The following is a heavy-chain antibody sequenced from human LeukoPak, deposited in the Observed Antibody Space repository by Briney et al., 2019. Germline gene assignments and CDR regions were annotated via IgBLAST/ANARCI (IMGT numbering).Heavy chain of an antibody. CDR1: GFTFSSYA. Sequence: GGSLRLSCAASGFTFSSYAISWVRQAPGEGLEWVGRIQSKTDGGTIDYAAPVKDRFTISRDDSKDTVYLQMNTLKTEDTAVYYCTTSRTATGEKNYWGQGTLVTVSS. CDR3: TTSRTATGEKNY. J-gene: IGHJ4*02. CDR2: IQSKTDGGTI. D-gene: IGHD7-27*01. V-gene: IGHV3-15*01.